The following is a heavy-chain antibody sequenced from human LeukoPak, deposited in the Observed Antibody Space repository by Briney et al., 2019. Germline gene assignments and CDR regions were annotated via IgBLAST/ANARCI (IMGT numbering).Heavy chain of an antibody. Sequence: KPSETLSLTCAVPGASFSGYSWSWIRQPPGKGRKWTGEFNHIGSTNYNPSLKSPVTLSVDTSKKHFSLKLCSVTDADTALCYSARRSRFRYCSSPSCYTAHWFDPWGQGTLVTVSS. D-gene: IGHD2-2*02. CDR3: ARRSRFRYCSSPSCYTAHWFDP. CDR2: FNHIGST. CDR1: GASFSGYS. J-gene: IGHJ5*02. V-gene: IGHV4-34*01.